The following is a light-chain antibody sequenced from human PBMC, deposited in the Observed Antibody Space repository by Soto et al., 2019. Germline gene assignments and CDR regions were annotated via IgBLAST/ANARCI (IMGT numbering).Light chain of an antibody. Sequence: QSALTQPRSVSGSPGQSVTISCTGTYSDIGSYNDVSWYRHHPAKAPRLMIFDVSQRPSGVPDRFSGSKSGNTASLTISGLQTEDEADYYCCSYVRAYRLMIFGEGTKLTVL. CDR1: YSDIGSYND. CDR3: CSYVRAYRLMI. J-gene: IGLJ2*01. V-gene: IGLV2-11*01. CDR2: DVS.